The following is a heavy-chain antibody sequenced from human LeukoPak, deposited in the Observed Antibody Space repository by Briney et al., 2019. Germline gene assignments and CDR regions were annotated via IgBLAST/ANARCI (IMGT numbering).Heavy chain of an antibody. Sequence: PGGSLRLSCTASGFTFGDCAMSWIRQAPGKGLEWVGFIRSKAYGETADYAASVKGRFTISRDDSKAIAYLQMNSLKTEDTAVYHCTRDRGAYNLYDYWGQGTLVTVSS. CDR2: IRSKAYGETA. J-gene: IGHJ4*02. CDR1: GFTFGDCA. CDR3: TRDRGAYNLYDY. V-gene: IGHV3-49*03. D-gene: IGHD1-1*01.